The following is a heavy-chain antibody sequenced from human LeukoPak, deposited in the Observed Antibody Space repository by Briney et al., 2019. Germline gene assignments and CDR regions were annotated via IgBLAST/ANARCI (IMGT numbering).Heavy chain of an antibody. CDR3: ARVHPNPYWFDP. J-gene: IGHJ5*02. Sequence: SETLSHTCTVSGGSISSYYWSWIRQPPGKGLEWIGYIYYSGSTKYNPSLKSRVTISVDTSKNHFSLKLSSVTAANAAVYYCARVHPNPYWFDPWGQGALVTVSS. CDR1: GGSISSYY. CDR2: IYYSGST. V-gene: IGHV4-59*01.